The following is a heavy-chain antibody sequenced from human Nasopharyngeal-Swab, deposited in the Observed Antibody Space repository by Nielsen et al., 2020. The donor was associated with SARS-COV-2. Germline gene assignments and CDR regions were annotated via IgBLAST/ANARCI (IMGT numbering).Heavy chain of an antibody. V-gene: IGHV1-69*02. CDR3: ARGWQRWLRSPGNAFDI. Sequence: LVRQAPGQVLEWMGIIIPILGIANYAQKFQGRVTITADKSTSTAYMELSSLRSEDTAVYYCARGWQRWLRSPGNAFDIWGQGTMVTVSS. CDR2: IIPILGIA. J-gene: IGHJ3*02. D-gene: IGHD5-24*01.